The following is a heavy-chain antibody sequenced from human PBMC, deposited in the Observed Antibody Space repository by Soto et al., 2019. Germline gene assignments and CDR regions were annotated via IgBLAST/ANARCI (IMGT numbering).Heavy chain of an antibody. CDR1: GGSFSGSY. CDR2: INQSGST. D-gene: IGHD6-19*01. V-gene: IGHV4-34*01. J-gene: IGHJ3*02. Sequence: SETLSLTCAVYGGSFSGSYWNWIRQPPGKGLEWIGEINQSGSTNYNPSLKSRVTISVDTSKNQFSLKRSSVTAADSAVYYCARVVGSSGWYYGSFDIWGPGTMVTVSS. CDR3: ARVVGSSGWYYGSFDI.